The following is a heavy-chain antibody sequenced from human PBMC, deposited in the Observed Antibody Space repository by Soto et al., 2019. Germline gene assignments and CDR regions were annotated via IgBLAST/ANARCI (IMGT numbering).Heavy chain of an antibody. J-gene: IGHJ4*02. D-gene: IGHD2-15*01. CDR2: IYHSGST. CDR1: GGSISNTNW. Sequence: QVHLQESGPGLVKPSGTLSLTCTVSGGSISNTNWWSWVRQAPGKGLAWIGEIYHSGSTDYNPSLKSRVTISVDNSNNQLSLELRSVTAADTAMYDCARGEGPASLRVWGQGTLVTVSS. V-gene: IGHV4-4*02. CDR3: ARGEGPASLRV.